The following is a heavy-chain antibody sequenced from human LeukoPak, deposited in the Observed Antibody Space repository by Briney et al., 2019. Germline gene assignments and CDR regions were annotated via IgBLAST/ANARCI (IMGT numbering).Heavy chain of an antibody. J-gene: IGHJ3*02. CDR1: GYTFTSYY. V-gene: IGHV1-46*01. CDR3: ARGSSRSPRDAFDI. Sequence: ASVKVSCKASGYTFTSYYMHGVRQAPGQGLEWMGIISPSGASTTYAQNFQGRVTMTRDMSTSTVYMELSSLKSEDTAVYYCARGSSRSPRDAFDIWGQGTMATVSS. CDR2: ISPSGAST.